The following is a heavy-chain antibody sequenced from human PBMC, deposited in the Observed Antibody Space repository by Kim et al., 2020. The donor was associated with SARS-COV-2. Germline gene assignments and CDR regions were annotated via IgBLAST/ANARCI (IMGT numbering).Heavy chain of an antibody. CDR3: ATTLHTYAFDI. V-gene: IGHV1-2*02. D-gene: IGHD4-4*01. CDR2: INPNSGGT. CDR1: GYTFSAYY. Sequence: ASVKVSCKASGYTFSAYYVHWVLQAPGQGLEWMGWINPNSGGTNYAQRLLGRVTVTRDTSISTAYMELSSLRSDDTAVYYCATTLHTYAFDIWGQGTMVTVSS. J-gene: IGHJ3*02.